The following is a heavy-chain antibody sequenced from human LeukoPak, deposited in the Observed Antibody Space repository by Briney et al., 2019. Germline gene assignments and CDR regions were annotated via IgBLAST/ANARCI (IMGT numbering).Heavy chain of an antibody. CDR3: ARAEIAAADMDV. V-gene: IGHV1-2*02. J-gene: IGHJ6*03. D-gene: IGHD6-13*01. CDR2: INPNSGGT. CDR1: GYTFTGYY. Sequence: ASVKVSCKASGYTFTGYYMHWVRQAPGQGLEWMGWINPNSGGTNYAQKFQGRVTMARDTSISTAYMELSRLRSDDTAVYYCARAEIAAADMDVWGKGTTVTVSS.